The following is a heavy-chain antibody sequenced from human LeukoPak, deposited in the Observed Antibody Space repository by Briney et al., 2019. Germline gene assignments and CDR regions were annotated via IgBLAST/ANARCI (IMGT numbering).Heavy chain of an antibody. D-gene: IGHD4-23*01. CDR3: ARDPSPYGGNYYFDY. J-gene: IGHJ4*02. V-gene: IGHV1-46*01. Sequence: GASVKVSCKASGYTFTSYYMHWVRQAPGQGLEWMGIINPSGGSTSYAQKFQGRVTMTRDTSTSTVYMELSSLRSEDTAVYYCARDPSPYGGNYYFDYWGRGTLVTVSS. CDR2: INPSGGST. CDR1: GYTFTSYY.